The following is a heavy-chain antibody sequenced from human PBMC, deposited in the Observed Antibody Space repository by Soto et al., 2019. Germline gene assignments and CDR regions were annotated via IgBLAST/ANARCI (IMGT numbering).Heavy chain of an antibody. CDR1: GFTFSSYG. D-gene: IGHD3-22*01. Sequence: GRRRLSCAASGFTFSSYGRHWVRQAPGKGIEGVAVIWYYGSNKYYADSVKGRFTISRDNSKNTLYLQMNRLRDEDTAVYYCARAQYYYDSSGYYHYFDSWGQGTPVTVCS. CDR3: ARAQYYYDSSGYYHYFDS. J-gene: IGHJ4*02. CDR2: IWYYGSNK. V-gene: IGHV3-33*01.